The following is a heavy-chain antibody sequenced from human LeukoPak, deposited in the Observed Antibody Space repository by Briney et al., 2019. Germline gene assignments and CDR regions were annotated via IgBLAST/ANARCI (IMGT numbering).Heavy chain of an antibody. CDR1: GFTFSSYT. D-gene: IGHD4-17*01. CDR3: ATWDDYGDYVAFEY. J-gene: IGHJ4*02. V-gene: IGHV3-21*01. Sequence: PGESLRLSCAGSGFTFSSYTMNWVRQAPGKGLEWVSSISSSATYIYYADSVRGRFTISRDDAKNSLFLHMDSLRAEDTAVCYCATWDDYGDYVAFEYWGQGTLVTVSS. CDR2: ISSSATYI.